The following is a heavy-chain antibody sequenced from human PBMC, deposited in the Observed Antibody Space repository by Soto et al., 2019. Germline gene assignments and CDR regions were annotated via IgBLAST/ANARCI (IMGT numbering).Heavy chain of an antibody. J-gene: IGHJ4*02. CDR1: GGTFSSYA. D-gene: IGHD6-6*01. V-gene: IGHV1-69*13. CDR3: ARALSIAAYYFDY. Sequence: SVKVSCKASGGTFSSYAISWVRQAPGRGLEWMGGIIPIFGTANYAQKFQGRVTITADESTSTAYMELSSLRSEDTAVYYCARALSIAAYYFDYWGQGTLVTVSS. CDR2: IIPIFGTA.